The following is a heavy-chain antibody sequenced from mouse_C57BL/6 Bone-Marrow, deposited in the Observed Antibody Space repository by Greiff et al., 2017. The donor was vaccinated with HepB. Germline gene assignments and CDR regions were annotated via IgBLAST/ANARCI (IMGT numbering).Heavy chain of an antibody. Sequence: VQRVESGAELVRPGSSVKLSCKASGYTFTSYWMHWVKQRPIQGLEWIGNIDPSDSETHYNQKFKDKATLTVDKSSSTAYMQLSSLTSEDSAVYYCARFGNSLYWYFDVWGTGTTVTVSS. J-gene: IGHJ1*03. D-gene: IGHD2-1*01. CDR3: ARFGNSLYWYFDV. CDR2: IDPSDSET. V-gene: IGHV1-52*01. CDR1: GYTFTSYW.